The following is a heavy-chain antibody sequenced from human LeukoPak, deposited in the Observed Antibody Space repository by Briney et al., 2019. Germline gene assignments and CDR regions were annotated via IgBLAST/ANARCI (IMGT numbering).Heavy chain of an antibody. CDR2: INHSGST. J-gene: IGHJ6*03. Sequence: SETLSLTCAVYGGSFSGYYWSWIRQPPGKGLEWIGEINHSGSTNYNPSLKGRVTISVDTSKNQFSLKLSSVTAADTAVYYCARLGYTYYYYMDVWGKGTTVTVSS. D-gene: IGHD2-2*02. CDR3: ARLGYTYYYYMDV. V-gene: IGHV4-34*01. CDR1: GGSFSGYY.